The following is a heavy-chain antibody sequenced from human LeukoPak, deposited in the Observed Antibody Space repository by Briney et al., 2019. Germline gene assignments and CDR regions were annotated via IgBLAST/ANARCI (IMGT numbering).Heavy chain of an antibody. D-gene: IGHD3-22*01. J-gene: IGHJ6*03. Sequence: GASVKVSCKASGYTFTSYAISWVRQAPGQGLEWMGWISAYNGNTNYAQKLQGRVTMTTDTSTSTAYMELRSLRSDDTAVYYCAREYYDSSDFYYYYYYMDVWGKGTTVNVSS. CDR3: AREYYDSSDFYYYYYYMDV. CDR1: GYTFTSYA. V-gene: IGHV1-18*01. CDR2: ISAYNGNT.